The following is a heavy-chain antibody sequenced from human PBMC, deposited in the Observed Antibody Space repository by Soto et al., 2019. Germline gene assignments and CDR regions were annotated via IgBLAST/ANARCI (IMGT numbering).Heavy chain of an antibody. CDR2: IYYSGST. V-gene: IGHV4-59*01. CDR1: GGFISSYY. J-gene: IGHJ5*02. Sequence: PSETLSLTCTVSGGFISSYYWSWIRQPPGKGLEWIGYIYYSGSTNYNPSLKSRVAIPVDTSKNQFSLKLSSVTAADTAVYYCAREVLVNYYDSSGRGFDPWGQGTLVTVSS. D-gene: IGHD3-22*01. CDR3: AREVLVNYYDSSGRGFDP.